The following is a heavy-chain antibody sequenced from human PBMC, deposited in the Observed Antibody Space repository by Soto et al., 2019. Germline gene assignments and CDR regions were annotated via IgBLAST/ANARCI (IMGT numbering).Heavy chain of an antibody. D-gene: IGHD1-26*01. Sequence: KGLEWIGYIYYGGSTNYNPSLKSRVTIPVDTSKNQFSLKLSSVTAADTAVYYCLVFQAVDVIRALCTVSAFLLNRSSDL. V-gene: IGHV4-59*01. CDR3: LVFQAVDVIRALCTVSAFLLNRSSDL. J-gene: IGHJ2*01. CDR2: IYYGGST.